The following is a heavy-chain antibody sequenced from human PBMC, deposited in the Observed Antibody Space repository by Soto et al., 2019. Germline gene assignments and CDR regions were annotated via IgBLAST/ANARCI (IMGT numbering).Heavy chain of an antibody. Sequence: QVQLVESGGGVVQPGRSLRLSCAAAGFTFSSYGMHWVRQAPGTGLEWVAVMSYDGSKYYADTVKGRFTISRDNSKTTLYLQINSLRPEDTAVYYCAKDFTPWFGDYFYYYYCMDVWGQGTTFTVSS. CDR2: MSYDGSK. CDR1: GFTFSSYG. CDR3: AKDFTPWFGDYFYYYYCMDV. V-gene: IGHV3-30*18. D-gene: IGHD4-17*01. J-gene: IGHJ6*02.